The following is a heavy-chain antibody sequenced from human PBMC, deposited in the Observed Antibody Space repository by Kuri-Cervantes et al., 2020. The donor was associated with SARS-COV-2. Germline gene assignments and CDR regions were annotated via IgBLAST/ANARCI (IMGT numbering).Heavy chain of an antibody. CDR1: GFTFSSYA. CDR3: AITLGLGEPHAFDI. V-gene: IGHV3-30-3*01. J-gene: IGHJ3*02. Sequence: GESLKISCAASGFTFSSYAMHWVRQAPGKGLEWVAVISYDGSNKYYADSVKGRFTISRDNSKNTLYLQMNSLRAEDTAVYYCAITLGLGEPHAFDIWGQGTMVTVSS. CDR2: ISYDGSNK. D-gene: IGHD3-16*01.